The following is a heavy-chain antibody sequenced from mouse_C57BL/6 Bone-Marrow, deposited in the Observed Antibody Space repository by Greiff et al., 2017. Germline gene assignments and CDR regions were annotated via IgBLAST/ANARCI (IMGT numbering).Heavy chain of an antibody. CDR3: ARDGYYGY. D-gene: IGHD2-3*01. V-gene: IGHV1-69*01. J-gene: IGHJ2*01. Sequence: QVQLQQPGAELVMPGASVKLSCKASGYTFTSYWMHWVKQRPGQGLEWIGEIDPSDSYTNYNQKFKGKSTLTVDKSSSTAYMQLSSLTSEDSAVYYCARDGYYGYWGQGTTHTVSS. CDR2: IDPSDSYT. CDR1: GYTFTSYW.